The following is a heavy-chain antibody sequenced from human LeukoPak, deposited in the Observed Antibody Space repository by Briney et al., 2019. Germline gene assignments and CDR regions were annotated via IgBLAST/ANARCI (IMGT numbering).Heavy chain of an antibody. V-gene: IGHV3-20*04. Sequence: GGSLRLSCAASGFTFSTYTMNWVRQAPGKGLEWVSGINWNGGSTGYADSVKGRFTISRDNAKNSLYLQMNSLRAEDTALYYCARVSPGYCSGGSCYSNAFDIWGQGTMVTVSS. CDR3: ARVSPGYCSGGSCYSNAFDI. J-gene: IGHJ3*02. CDR1: GFTFSTYT. D-gene: IGHD2-15*01. CDR2: INWNGGST.